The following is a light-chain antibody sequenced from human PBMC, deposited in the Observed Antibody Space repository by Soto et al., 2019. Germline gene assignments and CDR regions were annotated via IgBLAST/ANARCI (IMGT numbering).Light chain of an antibody. CDR3: QQYDGYSKT. CDR2: DAS. J-gene: IGKJ1*01. CDR1: QSIITW. V-gene: IGKV1-5*01. Sequence: GDSVTITCRASQSIITWLAWYQQKPGKAPNLLIYDASSLQSGVPSRFSGSGSGTEFTLTISSLQPDDFATYYCQQYDGYSKTFGQGTKVDI.